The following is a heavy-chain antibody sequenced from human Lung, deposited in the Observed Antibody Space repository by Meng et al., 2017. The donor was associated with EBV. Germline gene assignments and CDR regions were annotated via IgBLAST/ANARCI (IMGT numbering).Heavy chain of an antibody. V-gene: IGHV1-46*01. CDR2: INPNNGGT. Sequence: QVQLAQSGAEVMKPGASLRVSCRASGYTFTDYFLHWVRQAPGQGLEWLGTINPNNGGTNYAQRFQDRVTLTRDTSTSTVYMELSSLGSEDTALYYCAREKSPGHFDYLGQGILVTVSS. CDR3: AREKSPGHFDY. CDR1: GYTFTDYF. J-gene: IGHJ4*02.